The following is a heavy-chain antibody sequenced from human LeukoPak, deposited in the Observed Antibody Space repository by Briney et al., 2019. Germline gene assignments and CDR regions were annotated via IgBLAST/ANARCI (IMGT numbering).Heavy chain of an antibody. D-gene: IGHD6-6*01. V-gene: IGHV1-18*01. Sequence: ASVKVSCKASGYTFTSYGISWVRQAPGQGLEWMGWISAYNGNTNYVQKLQGRVTMTTDTSTSTAYMELRSLRSDDTAVYYCARASIYYYYTDVWGKGTTVTVSS. CDR1: GYTFTSYG. J-gene: IGHJ6*03. CDR3: ARASIYYYYTDV. CDR2: ISAYNGNT.